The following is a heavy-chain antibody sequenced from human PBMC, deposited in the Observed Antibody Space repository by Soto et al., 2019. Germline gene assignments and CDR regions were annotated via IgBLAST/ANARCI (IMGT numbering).Heavy chain of an antibody. CDR1: GGSISRYY. CDR2: IYYSGST. J-gene: IGHJ4*02. CDR3: ARVPTAGNFDY. V-gene: IGHV4-59*01. Sequence: SETLSLPSTLSGGSISRYYWSWIRQPPGKGLEWIGYIYYSGSTNYNPSLKSRVTISVDTSKNQFCLKLSSVTAADTAVYYCARVPTAGNFDYWGRGTLVTVSS. D-gene: IGHD6-13*01.